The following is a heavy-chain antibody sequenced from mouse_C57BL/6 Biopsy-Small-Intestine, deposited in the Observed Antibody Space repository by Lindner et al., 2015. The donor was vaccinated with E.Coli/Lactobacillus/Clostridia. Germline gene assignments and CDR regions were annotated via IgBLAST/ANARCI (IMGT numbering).Heavy chain of an antibody. CDR3: ARGHWSGCINGVCFCDAFDI. J-gene: IGHJ3*01. CDR2: ISAYNGNT. V-gene: IGHV1-84*02. D-gene: IGHD1-1*02. CDR1: GYTFTTYG. Sequence: SVKVSCKASGYTFTTYGINWVRQAPGQGLEWMGWISAYNGNTKYSQNLQGRVTLTRDTSTSTAYMELRSLRSDDTAVYYCARGHWSGCINGVCFCDAFDIWGQGTMVTVSS.